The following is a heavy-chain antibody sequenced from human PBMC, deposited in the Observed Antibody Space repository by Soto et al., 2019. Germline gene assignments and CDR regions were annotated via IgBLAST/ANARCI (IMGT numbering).Heavy chain of an antibody. D-gene: IGHD3-10*01. CDR2: IIPIFGTA. Sequence: ASVKVSCKASGGTFSSYAISWVRQAPGQGLEWMGGIIPIFGTANYAQKFQGRVTITADESTSTAYMELSSLRSEDTAVYYCARDSYYYGSGREIPYFDYWGQGTLVTVSS. CDR3: ARDSYYYGSGREIPYFDY. J-gene: IGHJ4*02. CDR1: GGTFSSYA. V-gene: IGHV1-69*13.